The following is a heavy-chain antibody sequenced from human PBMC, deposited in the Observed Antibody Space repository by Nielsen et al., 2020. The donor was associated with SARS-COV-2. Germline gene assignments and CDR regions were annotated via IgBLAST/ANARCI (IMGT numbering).Heavy chain of an antibody. Sequence: SQTLSLTCAVSGGSVSSNDWWTWLRQPPGKGLEWIAYIRYSGKTNFNPSLKSRVTISIDTSTNQFSLTVTSVTAADTAVYYCARGQYQLLSWGQGTLVTVAS. V-gene: IGHV4-4*02. CDR3: ARGQYQLLS. CDR1: GGSVSSNDW. J-gene: IGHJ5*02. CDR2: IRYSGKT. D-gene: IGHD2-2*01.